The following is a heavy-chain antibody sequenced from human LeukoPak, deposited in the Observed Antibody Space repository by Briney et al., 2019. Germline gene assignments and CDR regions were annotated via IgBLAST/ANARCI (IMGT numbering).Heavy chain of an antibody. V-gene: IGHV3-23*01. Sequence: GGSLRLSCAASGFIFSSFPMSWVRQAPGKGLEWVSSISPSGGDTYYADSVKGRFTISRDNSKNTLYLQMNSLRAEDTAVYYCANAADFWSGYYLCWGRGTLVTVSS. CDR3: ANAADFWSGYYLC. CDR2: ISPSGGDT. D-gene: IGHD3-3*01. J-gene: IGHJ4*02. CDR1: GFIFSSFP.